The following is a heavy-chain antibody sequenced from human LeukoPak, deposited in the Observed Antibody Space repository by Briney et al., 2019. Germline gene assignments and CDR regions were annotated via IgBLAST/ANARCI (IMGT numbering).Heavy chain of an antibody. CDR3: ARAMDIVVVPAAPKGAFDI. CDR2: INHSGST. D-gene: IGHD2-2*03. V-gene: IGHV4-34*01. J-gene: IGHJ3*02. Sequence: SETLSLTCAVYGGSFSGYYWSWIRQPPGKGLEWIGEINHSGSTNYNPSLKSRVTISVDTSKNQFSLKLSSVTAADTAVYYCARAMDIVVVPAAPKGAFDIWGQGTMVTVSS. CDR1: GGSFSGYY.